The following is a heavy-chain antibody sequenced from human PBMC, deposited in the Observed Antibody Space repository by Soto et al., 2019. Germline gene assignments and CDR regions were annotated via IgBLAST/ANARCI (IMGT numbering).Heavy chain of an antibody. CDR3: ARGGIAAAAPPDY. CDR2: IYYSGSP. V-gene: IGHV4-31*03. CDR1: GGSISSGGYY. J-gene: IGHJ4*02. Sequence: QVQLQESGPGLVKPSQTLSLTCTVSGGSISSGGYYWSWIRQHPGKGLEWIGYIYYSGSPYYNPSLKSRVTTSVDTAKNQFSLKLSSVTAADTAVYYCARGGIAAAAPPDYWGQGTLVTVSS. D-gene: IGHD6-13*01.